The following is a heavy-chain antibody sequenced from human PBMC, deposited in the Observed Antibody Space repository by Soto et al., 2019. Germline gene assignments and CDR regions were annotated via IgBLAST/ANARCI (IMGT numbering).Heavy chain of an antibody. V-gene: IGHV3-23*01. J-gene: IGHJ6*02. Sequence: PGGSLRLSCAASGFTFSSYAMSWVRQAPGKGLEWVSAISGSGGSTYYADSVKGRFTISRDNSKNTLYLQMNSLRAEDTAVYYCAKDGDYGDPGFLYYYYGMGVWGQGTTVTVSS. CDR2: ISGSGGST. CDR1: GFTFSSYA. D-gene: IGHD4-17*01. CDR3: AKDGDYGDPGFLYYYYGMGV.